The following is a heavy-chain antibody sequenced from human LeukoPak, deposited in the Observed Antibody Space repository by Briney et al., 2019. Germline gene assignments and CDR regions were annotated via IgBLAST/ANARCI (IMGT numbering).Heavy chain of an antibody. CDR2: IGHDGSGA. Sequence: GGSLRLSCAAFGFPFNNYRMHCARQSPGKALICVARIGHDGSGAGYADPVKCRFTISRDNAQITLYLQMNSLRAEDTAVYYCARYQQTGYESDYWGQGTLVTVSS. CDR1: GFPFNNYR. J-gene: IGHJ4*02. D-gene: IGHD5-12*01. CDR3: ARYQQTGYESDY. V-gene: IGHV3-74*01.